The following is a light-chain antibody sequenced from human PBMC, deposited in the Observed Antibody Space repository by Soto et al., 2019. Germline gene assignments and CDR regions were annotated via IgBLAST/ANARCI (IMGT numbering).Light chain of an antibody. CDR1: SNDVDLYNY. V-gene: IGLV2-14*03. Sequence: QSALTQPASVSGSPGQSITISCTGSSNDVDLYNYVSWYQQHPGKAPKLVISDVTNRPSGVSDRFSGSKSGNTAFLTISGLQAEDEADYYCSSYTITATLFGRGTKLTVL. CDR2: DVT. J-gene: IGLJ2*01. CDR3: SSYTITATL.